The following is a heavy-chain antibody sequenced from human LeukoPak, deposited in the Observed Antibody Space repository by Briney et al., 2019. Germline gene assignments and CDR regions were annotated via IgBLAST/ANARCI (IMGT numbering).Heavy chain of an antibody. J-gene: IGHJ4*02. V-gene: IGHV4-34*01. D-gene: IGHD2-2*01. Sequence: SETLFLTCAVYGGSFSGYYWSWIRQPPGKGLEWIGEINHSGSNNYNPSLKSRVTISVDTSKNQFSLKLSSVTAADTAVYYCARRLGYCSSTSCIFDYWGQGTLVTVSS. CDR2: INHSGSN. CDR3: ARRLGYCSSTSCIFDY. CDR1: GGSFSGYY.